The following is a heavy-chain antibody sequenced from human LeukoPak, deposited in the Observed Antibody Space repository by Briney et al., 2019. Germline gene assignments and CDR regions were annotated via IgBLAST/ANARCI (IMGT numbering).Heavy chain of an antibody. Sequence: SETLSLTCTVSGGSISSYYWSWIRQPPGKGLEWIGYIYYSGSTNYNPSLKSRVTISVDTSKNQFSLKLSSVTAADTAVYYCARDPTAPSFEAFDYWGQGTLVTVSS. CDR3: ARDPTAPSFEAFDY. V-gene: IGHV4-59*12. J-gene: IGHJ4*02. CDR1: GGSISSYY. CDR2: IYYSGST.